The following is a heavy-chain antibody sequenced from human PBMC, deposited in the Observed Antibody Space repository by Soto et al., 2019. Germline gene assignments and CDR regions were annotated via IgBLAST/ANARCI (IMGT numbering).Heavy chain of an antibody. CDR1: GYTFTSYG. D-gene: IGHD2-2*01. CDR2: ISASNGNT. CDR3: ARGSIVVVPAARSGYYYMDV. Sequence: QVQLVQSGAEVKKPGASVKVSCKASGYTFTSYGISWVRQAPGQGLEWMGWISASNGNTNYAQKLQGRVTRTTDTSTSTAYMELRSLRSDDTAVYYCARGSIVVVPAARSGYYYMDVWGKGTTVTVSS. V-gene: IGHV1-18*01. J-gene: IGHJ6*03.